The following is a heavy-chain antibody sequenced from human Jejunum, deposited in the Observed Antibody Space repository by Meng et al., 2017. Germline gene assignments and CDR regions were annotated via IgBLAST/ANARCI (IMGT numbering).Heavy chain of an antibody. Sequence: GEFLKISCAASGFTFSNHWMSWVRQAPGKGLEWVANIKNDGSEKYYVDSVKGRFIISRDNAQSSLSLQMNSLSAEDTAVYYCARYRDSIDYWGQGTLVTVSS. V-gene: IGHV3-7*01. J-gene: IGHJ4*02. CDR1: GFTFSNHW. D-gene: IGHD1-14*01. CDR2: IKNDGSEK. CDR3: ARYRDSIDY.